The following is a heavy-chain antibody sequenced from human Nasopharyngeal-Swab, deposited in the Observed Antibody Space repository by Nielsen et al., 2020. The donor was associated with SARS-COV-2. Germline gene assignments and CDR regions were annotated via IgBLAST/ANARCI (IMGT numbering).Heavy chain of an antibody. J-gene: IGHJ4*02. D-gene: IGHD1-26*01. CDR3: AKSRWDSWTSHFHY. CDR2: ISSSGAII. CDR1: ESSFSDYY. V-gene: IGHV3-11*01. Sequence: GESLKISCAASESSFSDYYMTWIRQAPGKGLEWMSYISSSGAIIYYADSVRGRFTISRDNSKNMLFLQMNSSRVEDTAVYYCAKSRWDSWTSHFHYWGQGTLVTVSS.